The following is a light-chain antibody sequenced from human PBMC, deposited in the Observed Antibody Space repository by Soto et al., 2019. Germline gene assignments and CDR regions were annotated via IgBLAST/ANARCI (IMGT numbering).Light chain of an antibody. CDR2: DAS. CDR3: QYRGIWPPGAT. J-gene: IGKJ4*01. Sequence: EIVLTQSPVTLSLSPGERATLSCRASQSINNYLAWYQQKPGQPPRLLIYDASKRATAIPVRFSGSGSGTDFTRTISSLEPEESAAYYCQYRGIWPPGATFGGGTKVEIK. V-gene: IGKV3-11*01. CDR1: QSINNY.